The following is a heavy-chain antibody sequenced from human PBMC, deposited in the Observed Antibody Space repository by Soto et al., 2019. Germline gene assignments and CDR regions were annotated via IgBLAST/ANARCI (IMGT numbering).Heavy chain of an antibody. CDR1: GGTFSSSS. J-gene: IGHJ4*02. V-gene: IGHV1-69*01. CDR3: ARDGGRHSGGIDY. CDR2: IIPIFGTA. D-gene: IGHD1-26*01. Sequence: QVQLVQSGAEVKKPGSSVKVSCKASGGTFSSSSITWVRQAPGQGLEWMGEIIPIFGTANYAQKFQGRFTITADESPSTAYMELISLRSEDTAVYYCARDGGRHSGGIDYWGQGTLVTVSS.